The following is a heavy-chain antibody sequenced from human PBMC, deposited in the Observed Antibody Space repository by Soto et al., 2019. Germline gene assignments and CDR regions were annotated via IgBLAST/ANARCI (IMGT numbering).Heavy chain of an antibody. Sequence: SVKVPRQASGGTLNRHAIRRVGQAPGQRREWMGGIIPIFGTANYAQKFQGRVTITADKSTSTAYMELSSLRSEDTAVYYCARATVTTSAWYYYYGMDVWGQGTTVTVSS. CDR2: IIPIFGTA. V-gene: IGHV1-69*06. CDR1: GGTLNRHA. CDR3: ARATVTTSAWYYYYGMDV. D-gene: IGHD4-17*01. J-gene: IGHJ6*02.